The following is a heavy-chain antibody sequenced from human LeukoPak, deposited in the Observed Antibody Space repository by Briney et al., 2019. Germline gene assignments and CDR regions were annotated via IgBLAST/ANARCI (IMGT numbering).Heavy chain of an antibody. CDR1: GYTFTGYY. Sequence: SVKVSCKASGYTFTGYYVHWVRQAPGQGLEWMGGIIPIFGTANYAQKFQGRVTITTDESTSTAYMELSSLRSEDTAVYYCAREVSDCSGGSCDWFDPWGQGTLVTVSS. V-gene: IGHV1-69*05. CDR2: IIPIFGTA. CDR3: AREVSDCSGGSCDWFDP. D-gene: IGHD2-15*01. J-gene: IGHJ5*02.